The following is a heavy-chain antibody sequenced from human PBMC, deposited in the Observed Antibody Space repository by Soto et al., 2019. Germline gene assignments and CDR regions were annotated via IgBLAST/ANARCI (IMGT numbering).Heavy chain of an antibody. CDR3: AREGGSSGYYLPYFDY. CDR1: GFTFSSYW. V-gene: IGHV3-74*01. J-gene: IGHJ4*02. CDR2: INSDGSST. Sequence: EVQPVESGGGLVQPGGSLRLSCAASGFTFSSYWMHWVRQAPGKGLVWVSRINSDGSSTSYADSVKGRFTISRDNAKNTLYLQMNSLRAEDTAVYYCAREGGSSGYYLPYFDYWGQGTLVTVSS. D-gene: IGHD3-22*01.